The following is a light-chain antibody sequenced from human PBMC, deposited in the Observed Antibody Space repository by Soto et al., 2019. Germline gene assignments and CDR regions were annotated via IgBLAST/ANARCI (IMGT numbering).Light chain of an antibody. CDR1: QTISSW. CDR3: QHYNCDAEA. V-gene: IGKV1-5*03. J-gene: IGKJ1*01. CDR2: KAS. Sequence: IQMSPAPYTLCSSWSDEVTITCRASQTISSWLAWYQQKPGKAPKLLIYKASTLKSGVPSRFSGSESRTEFNLTLRCLHPYYFAPYNCQHYNCDAEAFGQGTKVDIK.